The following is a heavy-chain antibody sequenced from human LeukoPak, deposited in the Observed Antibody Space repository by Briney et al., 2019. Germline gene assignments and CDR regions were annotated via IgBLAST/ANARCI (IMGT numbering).Heavy chain of an antibody. CDR3: AVAYYYGSGDAFDI. D-gene: IGHD3-10*01. CDR2: ISSTGSWT. CDR1: GFTFSVFE. V-gene: IGHV3-48*03. Sequence: GGSLRLSCAASGFTFSVFEMNWVRQAPGKGLEWVSYISSTGSWTYYADSVKGRFTLSRDNAKNSLYLQMNSLRAEDTAVYYCAVAYYYGSGDAFDIWGQGTKVTVSS. J-gene: IGHJ3*02.